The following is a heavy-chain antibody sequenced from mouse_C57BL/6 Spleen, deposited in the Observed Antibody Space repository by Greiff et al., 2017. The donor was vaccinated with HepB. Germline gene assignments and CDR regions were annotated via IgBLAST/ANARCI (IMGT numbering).Heavy chain of an antibody. J-gene: IGHJ4*01. CDR3: AALDDAYDAMDY. CDR2: INPSNGGT. Sequence: VQLQQSGTELVKPGASVKLSCKASGYTFTSYWMHWVKQRPGQGLEWIGNINPSNGGTNYNEKFKSKATLTVDKSSSTAYMQLSSLTSEDAAVYYCAALDDAYDAMDYWGQGTSVTVSS. V-gene: IGHV1-53*01. CDR1: GYTFTSYW.